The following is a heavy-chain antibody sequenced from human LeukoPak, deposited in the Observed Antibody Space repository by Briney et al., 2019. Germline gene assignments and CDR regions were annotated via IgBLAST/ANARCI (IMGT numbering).Heavy chain of an antibody. CDR3: ARNSCPSGSCYDNRGYFDY. CDR2: IYYSGST. CDR1: GGSISSYY. D-gene: IGHD2-15*01. J-gene: IGHJ4*02. V-gene: IGHV4-59*08. Sequence: SETLSLTCTVSGGSISSYYWSWIRQPPGKGLEWIGYIYYSGSTNYNPSLKSRGTISVDTSKNQFSLKLSSVTAADTAVYYCARNSCPSGSCYDNRGYFDYWGQGTLVTVSS.